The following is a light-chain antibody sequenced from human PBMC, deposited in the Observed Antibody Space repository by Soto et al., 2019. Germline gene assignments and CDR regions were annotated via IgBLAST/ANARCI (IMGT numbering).Light chain of an antibody. CDR2: GAS. V-gene: IGKV3-20*01. CDR1: QSVGSRY. Sequence: EIVLTQSPGTLSLSPGERATLSCRASQSVGSRYLAWYQQKPGQAPRVLIFGASSRATGIPDRFSGNASGTDFTLTISRLEPEDFAVYYCQHYGTSSWTFGQGTRVDIK. CDR3: QHYGTSSWT. J-gene: IGKJ1*01.